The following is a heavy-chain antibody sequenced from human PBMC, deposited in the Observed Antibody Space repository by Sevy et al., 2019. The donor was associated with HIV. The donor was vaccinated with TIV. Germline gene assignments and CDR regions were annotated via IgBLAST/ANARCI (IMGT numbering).Heavy chain of an antibody. D-gene: IGHD6-19*01. J-gene: IGHJ6*02. CDR3: ARDISSGPTIDSYYFYYGMDV. V-gene: IGHV3-9*01. CDR2: INWNSGII. CDR1: GFSFGDHA. Sequence: GGSLRLSCAASGFSFGDHAMHWVRQAPGKGLEWVSGINWNSGIIAYADSAKGRFTISRDNAKNSLHLQMNSLRDEDTALYYCARDISSGPTIDSYYFYYGMDVWGQGTTVTVSS.